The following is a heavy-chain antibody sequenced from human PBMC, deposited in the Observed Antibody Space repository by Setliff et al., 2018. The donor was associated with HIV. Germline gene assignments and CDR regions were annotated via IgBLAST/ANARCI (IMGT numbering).Heavy chain of an antibody. CDR3: ARGSYGSVLL. J-gene: IGHJ4*02. CDR2: TYFRSKWYN. V-gene: IGHV6-1*01. Sequence: SHTLSLTCAISGDSVSSNSAAWNWVRQSPSRGLEWLGRTYFRSKWYNNYAASVEGRITISPDTSRNEFSLQLNSVTPEDTAVYYCARGSYGSVLLWGQGTLVTVSS. CDR1: GDSVSSNSAA. D-gene: IGHD6-19*01.